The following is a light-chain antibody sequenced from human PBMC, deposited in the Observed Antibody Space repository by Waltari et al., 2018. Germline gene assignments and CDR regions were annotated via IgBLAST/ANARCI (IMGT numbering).Light chain of an antibody. CDR3: SSYAGSNNYVL. CDR2: EVN. Sequence: QSALTQPPSASGSPGQSVTISCTGTGSDVGGYNYFSWYQQHPGKAPKLMIYEVNNRPSGVPDRFSGSKSGNTASLTVSGLQAEDEADYYCSSYAGSNNYVLFGGGTKLTVL. CDR1: GSDVGGYNY. J-gene: IGLJ2*01. V-gene: IGLV2-8*01.